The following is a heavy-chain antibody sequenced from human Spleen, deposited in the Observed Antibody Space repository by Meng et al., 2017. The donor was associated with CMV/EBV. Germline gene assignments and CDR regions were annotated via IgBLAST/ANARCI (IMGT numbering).Heavy chain of an antibody. CDR1: GYTFTGYY. CDR2: INPNSGGT. J-gene: IGHJ4*02. D-gene: IGHD4-17*01. CDR3: ARDRPTVPHRYYFDY. Sequence: QVQLVQSGAAVKNPGDSVKVSCKASGYTFTGYYRHWVRQAPGQGLEWMGWINPNSGGTKYAQKFQGRVTMTRDTSISTAYMELSRLRSDDTAVYYCARDRPTVPHRYYFDYWGQGTLVTVSS. V-gene: IGHV1-2*02.